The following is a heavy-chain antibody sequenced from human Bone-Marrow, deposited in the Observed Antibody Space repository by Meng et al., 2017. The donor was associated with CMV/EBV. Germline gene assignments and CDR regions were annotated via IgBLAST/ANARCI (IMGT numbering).Heavy chain of an antibody. CDR3: ARGTNVDTVEGGYYYYYGMDV. V-gene: IGHV1-18*01. Sequence: ASLMVPWKASAYTFASYGISWVRQAPGQGLEWMGWISAYNGNTNYAQKLQGRVTMTTDTSTSTAYMELRSLRSDDTAVYYCARGTNVDTVEGGYYYYYGMDVWGQGTTVTVSS. D-gene: IGHD5-18*01. CDR1: AYTFASYG. J-gene: IGHJ6*02. CDR2: ISAYNGNT.